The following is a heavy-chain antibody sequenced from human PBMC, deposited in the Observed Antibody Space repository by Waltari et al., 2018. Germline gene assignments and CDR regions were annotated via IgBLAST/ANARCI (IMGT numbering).Heavy chain of an antibody. CDR3: VRHFGVGRTHFYYYGMDV. J-gene: IGHJ6*02. Sequence: QVQIVQSGAEVKKPGASVKVSCKASGYTFTTYSMHWVRQAPGHSLEWMGWINACNGNTKYSQKFHDRITISRDTSASTAYMELSSLRSEDTAVYYCVRHFGVGRTHFYYYGMDVWGQGTTVTVSS. V-gene: IGHV1-3*01. D-gene: IGHD3-3*01. CDR1: GYTFTTYS. CDR2: INACNGNT.